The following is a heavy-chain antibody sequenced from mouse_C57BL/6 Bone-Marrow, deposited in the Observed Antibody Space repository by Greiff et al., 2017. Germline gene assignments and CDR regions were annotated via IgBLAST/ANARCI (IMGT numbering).Heavy chain of an antibody. V-gene: IGHV1-50*01. CDR3: ARWCLLLRGAWFAD. J-gene: IGHJ3*01. D-gene: IGHD1-1*01. CDR2: IDPSDSYT. Sequence: VQLQQPGAELVKPGASVKLSCKASGYTFTSYWMQWVKQRPGQGLEWIGEIDPSDSYTNYNQKFKGKATLTVDTSSSTAYMQLNSLTSEDAAVDYCARWCLLLRGAWFADWGQGTLVTVSA. CDR1: GYTFTSYW.